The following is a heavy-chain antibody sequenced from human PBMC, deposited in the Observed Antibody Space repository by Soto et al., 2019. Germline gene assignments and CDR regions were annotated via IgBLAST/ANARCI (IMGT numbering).Heavy chain of an antibody. CDR3: ARDLGQQLVDY. J-gene: IGHJ4*02. Sequence: ASVKVSCKASGYSFTSYGISCVQQAPGQGLEWMGWISAYNGNKKYAQKLQGRVTMTTDTSTSTAYMELRSLRSDDTAVYYCARDLGQQLVDYWGQGTLVTVSS. D-gene: IGHD6-13*01. CDR1: GYSFTSYG. CDR2: ISAYNGNK. V-gene: IGHV1-18*01.